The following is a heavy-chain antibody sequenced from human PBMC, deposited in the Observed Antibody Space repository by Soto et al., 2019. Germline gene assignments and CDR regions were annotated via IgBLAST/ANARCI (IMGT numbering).Heavy chain of an antibody. CDR3: ARNMDYYYGRGSGNGHGV. J-gene: IGHJ6*02. CDR2: INPKFGDT. D-gene: IGHD3-10*02. Sequence: QVRLVQSGAEVKEPGDSVRVSCEASGYTFTAYHIHWVRQAPGQGLEWMGWINPKFGDTGYAQDFPGRVSMTSDMSISTVYMELSRLTSDDTAIYYCARNMDYYYGRGSGNGHGVWGQGTTVTVFS. V-gene: IGHV1-2*02. CDR1: GYTFTAYH.